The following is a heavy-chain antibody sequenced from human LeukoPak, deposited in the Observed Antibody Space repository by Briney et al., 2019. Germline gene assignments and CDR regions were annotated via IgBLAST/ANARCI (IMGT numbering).Heavy chain of an antibody. CDR1: GFTVSSNY. CDR2: IYSGGST. J-gene: IGHJ4*02. D-gene: IGHD3-10*01. CDR3: AREGYYGSGRAFWN. V-gene: IGHV3-53*01. Sequence: GGSLRLSCAASGFTVSSNYMSWVRQAPGKGLEWVSVIYSGGSTYYAGSVKGRFTISRDNSKNTPYLQMNSLRAEDTAVYYCAREGYYGSGRAFWNWGQGTLVTVSS.